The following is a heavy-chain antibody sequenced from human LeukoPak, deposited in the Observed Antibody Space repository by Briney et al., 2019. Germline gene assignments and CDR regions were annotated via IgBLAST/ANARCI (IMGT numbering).Heavy chain of an antibody. J-gene: IGHJ3*02. D-gene: IGHD3-22*01. CDR2: IFYSGST. V-gene: IGHV4-39*07. CDR3: ARDPATSGYYLEAFDI. Sequence: SETLSLTCTVSGGSISTSSYYWGWVRQPPGKGLEWIGNIFYSGSTNYNPSLKSRVTISVDTSKNQFSLKLSSVTAADTAVYYCARDPATSGYYLEAFDIWGQGTMVTVSS. CDR1: GGSISTSSYY.